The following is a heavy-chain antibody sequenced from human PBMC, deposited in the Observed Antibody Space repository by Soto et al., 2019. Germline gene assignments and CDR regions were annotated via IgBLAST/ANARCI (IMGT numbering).Heavy chain of an antibody. CDR1: GWSFSAYY. D-gene: IGHD3-3*01. CDR2: INHSGST. Sequence: SETLSLTCAVYGWSFSAYYWSWIRQPPGMWLEWIGEINHSGSTNYNPSLKSRVTISVDTSKNQFSLKLSSVTAADTAVYYCARGPMLRITIFGVVRNYGMDVWGQGTTVS. V-gene: IGHV4-34*01. J-gene: IGHJ6*02. CDR3: ARGPMLRITIFGVVRNYGMDV.